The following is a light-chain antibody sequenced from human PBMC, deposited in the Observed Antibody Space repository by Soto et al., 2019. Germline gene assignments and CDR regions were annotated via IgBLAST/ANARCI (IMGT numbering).Light chain of an antibody. CDR2: AAS. Sequence: VLTQSPGTLSLYPGERATLSCRASQTISSGYLAWYQQRPGQGPRLLIYAASRRATGIPDRFSGRGSGTDFTLTMNPLEPEDFAVYYCQLFGDSRTFGQGTKVEVK. CDR3: QLFGDSRT. J-gene: IGKJ1*01. CDR1: QTISSGY. V-gene: IGKV3-20*01.